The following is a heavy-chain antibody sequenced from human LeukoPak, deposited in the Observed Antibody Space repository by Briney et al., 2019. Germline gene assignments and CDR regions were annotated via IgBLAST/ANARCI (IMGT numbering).Heavy chain of an antibody. V-gene: IGHV1-8*01. J-gene: IGHJ4*02. D-gene: IGHD3-22*01. CDR2: MNPNSGNT. Sequence: ASVKVSCKASGYTFTSYDINWVRQATGQGLERMGWMNPNSGNTGYAQKFQGRVTMTRNTSISTAYMELSSLRSEDTAVYYCARGRYYDSSGYYLDYWGQGTLVTVSS. CDR3: ARGRYYDSSGYYLDY. CDR1: GYTFTSYD.